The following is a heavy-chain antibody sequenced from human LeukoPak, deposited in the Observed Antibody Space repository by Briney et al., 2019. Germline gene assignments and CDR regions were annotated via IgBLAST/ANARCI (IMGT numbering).Heavy chain of an antibody. D-gene: IGHD3-3*01. J-gene: IGHJ4*02. Sequence: PGGSLRLSCAASGFTFSSYAMSWVRQAPGKGLEWVSAISGSGGSTYYADSVKGRFTISRDNSKNTLYLQMNSLRAEDTAVYYCAKERVRIFGVVTGFDYWGQGTLVTVSS. V-gene: IGHV3-23*01. CDR3: AKERVRIFGVVTGFDY. CDR2: ISGSGGST. CDR1: GFTFSSYA.